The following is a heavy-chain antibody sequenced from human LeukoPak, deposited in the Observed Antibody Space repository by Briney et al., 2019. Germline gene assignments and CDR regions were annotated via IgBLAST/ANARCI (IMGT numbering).Heavy chain of an antibody. V-gene: IGHV3-21*01. Sequence: PGGSLRLSCAASGFTFSSYAMSWVRQAPGKGLEWVSSISSSSSYIYYANSVKGRFTISRDNAKNSLYLQMNSLRAEDTAVYYCARGQWIQLWHPDYWGQGTLVTVSS. CDR1: GFTFSSYA. CDR2: ISSSSSYI. D-gene: IGHD5-18*01. CDR3: ARGQWIQLWHPDY. J-gene: IGHJ4*02.